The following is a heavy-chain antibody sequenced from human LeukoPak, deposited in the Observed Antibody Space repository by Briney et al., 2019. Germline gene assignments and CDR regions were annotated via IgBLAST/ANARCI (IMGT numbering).Heavy chain of an antibody. J-gene: IGHJ4*02. D-gene: IGHD2-2*01. Sequence: PSETLSLTCTVSGGSISGYYWSWIRQPPGKGLEWIGEIYYSGDTKYIPSLKSRVIMSVDTSKNQFSLRLSSVTAADTAVYYCASKGSSSSRYYFDYWGQGTLVTVSS. CDR3: ASKGSSSSRYYFDY. V-gene: IGHV4-59*01. CDR2: IYYSGDT. CDR1: GGSISGYY.